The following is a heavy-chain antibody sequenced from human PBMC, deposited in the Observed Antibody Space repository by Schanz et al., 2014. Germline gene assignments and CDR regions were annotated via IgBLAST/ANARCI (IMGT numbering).Heavy chain of an antibody. CDR2: IGSSSSRI. Sequence: EVQLLESGGGLVQPGGSLRLSCASSGFSFTTYAMSWVRQAPGKGLEWISYIGSSSSRIDHADSVKGRFTISRDNAKNSLYLQMNSLRAEDTAVYYCAKVRYSSGWRGDYFDEWGQGTLVTVAS. J-gene: IGHJ4*02. D-gene: IGHD6-25*01. CDR1: GFSFTTYA. CDR3: AKVRYSSGWRGDYFDE. V-gene: IGHV3-48*01.